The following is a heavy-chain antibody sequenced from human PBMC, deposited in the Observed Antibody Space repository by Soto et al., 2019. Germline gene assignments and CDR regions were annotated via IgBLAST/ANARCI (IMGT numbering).Heavy chain of an antibody. J-gene: IGHJ4*02. CDR1: GASISSDDHY. V-gene: IGHV4-30-4*01. D-gene: IGHD2-15*01. Sequence: QVELQESGPGLVKPSETLALTCLVSGASISSDDHYWRWIRQSPGKGLEWIGHIYDSGSTYYIPSLKSRIFISVDRSNDQFSLKLSSVTAADTAVYFCARERGLRYCSSGSCLIFDYWGQGTLVTVSS. CDR2: IYDSGST. CDR3: ARERGLRYCSSGSCLIFDY.